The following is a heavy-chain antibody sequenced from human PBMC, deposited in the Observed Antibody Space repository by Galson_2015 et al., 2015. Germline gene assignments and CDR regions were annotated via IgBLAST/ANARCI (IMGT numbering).Heavy chain of an antibody. Sequence: SLKLSCTAPGFTFKNYVMNWVRQAPGQGPKWVASISGSGDRAYYADTVKGRFTVSRDNSKNTLYLQVTSLIAEDRAFYYCAKDQTPDDFVNYAMDVWGQGTTVTVSS. CDR1: GFTFKNYV. V-gene: IGHV3-23*01. J-gene: IGHJ6*02. D-gene: IGHD2-15*01. CDR3: AKDQTPDDFVNYAMDV. CDR2: ISGSGDRA.